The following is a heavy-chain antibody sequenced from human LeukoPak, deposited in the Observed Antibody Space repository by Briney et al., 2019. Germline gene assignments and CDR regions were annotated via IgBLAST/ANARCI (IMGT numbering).Heavy chain of an antibody. CDR1: GYTLSSYG. Sequence: GGSLRLSCAASGYTLSSYGMHWVSQAPGKGLECVAFIRYDGSNKYYADSVKGRFTISRDNSKNTLYLQMNSLRAEDTAVYYCAKDEQWLVFGAFDIWGQGKMVTVSS. J-gene: IGHJ3*02. CDR3: AKDEQWLVFGAFDI. CDR2: IRYDGSNK. V-gene: IGHV3-30*02. D-gene: IGHD6-19*01.